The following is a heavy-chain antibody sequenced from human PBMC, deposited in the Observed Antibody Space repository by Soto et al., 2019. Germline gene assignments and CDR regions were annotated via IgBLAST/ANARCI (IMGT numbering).Heavy chain of an antibody. Sequence: QVQLVQSGAEVQKPGSSVKVSCKSSGGTFSSYAISGVRQAPGQGLEWMGGIIPIFVTANYAQKIQGRVTITADESTSTAYMELSSLRSEDTAVYYCARELRDVYNFGPYYYGMDVWGQGTTVTVSS. CDR2: IIPIFVTA. CDR1: GGTFSSYA. V-gene: IGHV1-69*01. CDR3: ARELRDVYNFGPYYYGMDV. D-gene: IGHD3-3*01. J-gene: IGHJ6*02.